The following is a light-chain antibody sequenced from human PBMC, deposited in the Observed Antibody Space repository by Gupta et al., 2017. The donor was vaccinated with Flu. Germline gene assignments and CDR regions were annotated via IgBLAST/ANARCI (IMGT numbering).Light chain of an antibody. V-gene: IGKV3D-15*01. CDR1: QSVSSN. CDR2: GAS. J-gene: IGKJ4*01. Sequence: TLMTQSPATLSVSPGERATLSCRASQSVSSNLAWYQQKPGQAPRLLIYGASTRAAGIPARFSGSGSGTEFTLTISSLQSEDFAIYYCQKDNNGPITFGGGTKVEIK. CDR3: QKDNNGPIT.